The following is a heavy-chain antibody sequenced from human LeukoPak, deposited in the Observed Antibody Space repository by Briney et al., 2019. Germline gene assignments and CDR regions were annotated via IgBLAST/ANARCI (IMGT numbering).Heavy chain of an antibody. CDR2: IYYSEST. CDR1: GGSISSYY. Sequence: SETLSLTCTVSGGSISSYYWSWIRQPPGKGLEWIGYIYYSESTNYNPSLQSRVTISVDTSKNQLSLKLSSVTAADTAVYYCARDGEVEDSSGYIWFDPWGQGTLVTVSS. CDR3: ARDGEVEDSSGYIWFDP. V-gene: IGHV4-59*01. D-gene: IGHD3-22*01. J-gene: IGHJ5*02.